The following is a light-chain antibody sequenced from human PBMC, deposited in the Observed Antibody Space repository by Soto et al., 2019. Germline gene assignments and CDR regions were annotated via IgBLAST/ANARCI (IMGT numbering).Light chain of an antibody. Sequence: EIVMTQSPATLSVSPGERATLSCRASQSVSSNLAWYQQKPGQAPRLLIYGASSRATGIPDRFSGSGSGTDFTLTISRLEPDDFALYYCQHYGRSPITFGQGTRLEIK. CDR3: QHYGRSPIT. CDR2: GAS. J-gene: IGKJ5*01. V-gene: IGKV3-20*01. CDR1: QSVSSN.